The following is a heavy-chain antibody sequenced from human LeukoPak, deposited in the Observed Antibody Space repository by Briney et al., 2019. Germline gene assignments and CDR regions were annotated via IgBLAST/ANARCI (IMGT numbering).Heavy chain of an antibody. Sequence: GGSLRLSCAASGFTFSNAWMSWVRQAPGKGLEWVGRIKSKTDGGTTDYAAPVKGRFTISRDDSKNTLYLQMNSLKTEDTAVYYCTTDGPVLRFLEWLLSENYMDVWGKGTTVTVSS. CDR2: IKSKTDGGTT. CDR3: TTDGPVLRFLEWLLSENYMDV. V-gene: IGHV3-15*01. CDR1: GFTFSNAW. J-gene: IGHJ6*03. D-gene: IGHD3-3*01.